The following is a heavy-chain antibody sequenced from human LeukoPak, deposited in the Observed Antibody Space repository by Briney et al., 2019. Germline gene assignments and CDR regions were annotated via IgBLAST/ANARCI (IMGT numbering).Heavy chain of an antibody. D-gene: IGHD6-13*01. CDR3: ARGSSSSWYFDY. J-gene: IGHJ4*02. CDR1: GFTFSSYS. V-gene: IGHV3-21*01. Sequence: TAGGSLRLSCAASGFTFSSYSMNWVRQAPGKGLEWVSSISSSSSYIYYADSVKGRFTTSRDNAKNSLYLQMNSLRAEDTAVYYCARGSSSSWYFDYWGQGTLVTVSS. CDR2: ISSSSSYI.